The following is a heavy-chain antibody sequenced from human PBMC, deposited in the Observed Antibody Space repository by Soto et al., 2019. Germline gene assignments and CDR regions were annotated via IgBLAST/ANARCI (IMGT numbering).Heavy chain of an antibody. V-gene: IGHV4-39*01. CDR3: ARRYSGSYLAAYYFDY. D-gene: IGHD1-26*01. CDR1: GGSISSSSYY. J-gene: IGHJ4*02. Sequence: SETLSLTCTVSGGSISSSSYYWGWIRQPPGKGLEWIGSIYYSGSTYYNPSLKSRVTISVDTSKNQFSLKLSSVTAADTAVYYCARRYSGSYLAAYYFDYWGQGTLVTVYS. CDR2: IYYSGST.